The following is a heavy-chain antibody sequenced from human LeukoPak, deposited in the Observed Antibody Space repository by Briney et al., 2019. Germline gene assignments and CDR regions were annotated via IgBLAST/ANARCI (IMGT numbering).Heavy chain of an antibody. V-gene: IGHV3-9*03. CDR3: AKDNHYDILTGQQYFQH. J-gene: IGHJ1*01. CDR1: GFTFDDYA. D-gene: IGHD3-9*01. CDR2: ISWNSGSI. Sequence: GRSLRLSCAASGFTFDDYAMHWVRQAPGKGLEWVSGISWNSGSIGYADSVKGRFAISRDNAKNSLYLQMNSLRAEDMALYYGAKDNHYDILTGQQYFQHWGQGTLVTVSS.